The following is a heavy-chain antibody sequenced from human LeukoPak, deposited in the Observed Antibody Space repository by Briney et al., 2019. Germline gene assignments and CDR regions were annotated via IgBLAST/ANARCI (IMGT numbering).Heavy chain of an antibody. CDR1: GFTFSSHA. Sequence: GGSLRLSCAASGFTFSSHAMSWVRQAPGKGLEWVSAISGSGTTTYYADSLKGRFTISRDNSKNTLYLQMNSLRAEDTAVYYCAKGGPRGLYYFDYWGQGTLVTVSS. D-gene: IGHD3-10*01. CDR3: AKGGPRGLYYFDY. J-gene: IGHJ4*02. CDR2: ISGSGTTT. V-gene: IGHV3-23*01.